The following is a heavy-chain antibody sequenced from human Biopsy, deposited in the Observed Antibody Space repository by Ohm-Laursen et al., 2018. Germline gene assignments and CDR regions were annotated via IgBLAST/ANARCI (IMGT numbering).Heavy chain of an antibody. CDR3: ARTPILIVSAGLVYRHRRHLQGMDV. CDR1: GFSLSARGMC. D-gene: IGHD6-13*01. J-gene: IGHJ6*02. CDR2: VDWDDYK. Sequence: PTQTLTLTSSFSGFSLSARGMCVSWIRQAPGKALEWLARVDWDDYKDYSASLQTKLSISKDTSNDQMVLTVNNVDPADTATYYCARTPILIVSAGLVYRHRRHLQGMDVWGQGIAVTVS. V-gene: IGHV2-70*11.